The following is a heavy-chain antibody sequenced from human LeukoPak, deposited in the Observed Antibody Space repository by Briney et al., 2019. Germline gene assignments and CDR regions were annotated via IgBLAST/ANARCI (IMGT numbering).Heavy chain of an antibody. CDR2: IYSIGGST. J-gene: IGHJ6*02. Sequence: ASVKVSCKASGFTSTTYYMHWVRQAPGQGLEWMGTIYSIGGSTNYAQNFQGRVTMTRDTSTSTVYMELSNLRSEDTAVYYCLWSGIWFASTVWGQGTTVTVSS. CDR3: LWSGIWFASTV. CDR1: GFTSTTYY. V-gene: IGHV1-46*01. D-gene: IGHD3-3*01.